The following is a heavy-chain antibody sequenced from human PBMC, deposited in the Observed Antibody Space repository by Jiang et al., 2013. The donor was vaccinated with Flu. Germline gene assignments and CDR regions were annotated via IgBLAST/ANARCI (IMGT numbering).Heavy chain of an antibody. CDR2: GGST. CDR3: ARGYCGGDCYSRRAQSYWFDP. J-gene: IGHJ5*02. Sequence: GGSTSYAQKFQGRVTMTRDTSTSTVYMELSSLRSEDTAVYYCARGYCGGDCYSRRAQSYWFDPWGQGTLVTVSS. V-gene: IGHV1-46*01. D-gene: IGHD2-21*01.